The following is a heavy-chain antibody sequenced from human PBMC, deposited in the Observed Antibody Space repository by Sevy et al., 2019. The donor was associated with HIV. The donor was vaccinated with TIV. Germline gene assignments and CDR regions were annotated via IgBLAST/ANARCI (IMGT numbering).Heavy chain of an antibody. V-gene: IGHV3-7*01. CDR2: IKQDGSEK. CDR3: ARDWGDDFDDRRASYYYFYGMDV. D-gene: IGHD4-17*01. J-gene: IGHJ6*02. Sequence: GESLKISCAASGFTFSIYWMTWVRQAPGKGLEWVANIKQDGSEKYYVDSVKGQFTISRDNAKNSLYLQMNSLRADDTAVYYCARDWGDDFDDRRASYYYFYGMDVWGQGTTVTVSS. CDR1: GFTFSIYW.